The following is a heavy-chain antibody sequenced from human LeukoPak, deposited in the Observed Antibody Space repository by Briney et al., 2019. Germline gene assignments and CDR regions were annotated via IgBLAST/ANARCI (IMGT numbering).Heavy chain of an antibody. D-gene: IGHD6-19*01. CDR1: GYTFTGYY. CDR3: ARLSPRGIAMAATGY. CDR2: VNPNSGGT. Sequence: GASVKVSCKASGYTFTGYYMHWVRQAPGQGLEWMGWVNPNSGGTNYVQKFQGRVTMTRDTSISTAYLELSRLRSDDTAVYYCARLSPRGIAMAATGYWGQGTLVTVSS. J-gene: IGHJ4*02. V-gene: IGHV1-2*02.